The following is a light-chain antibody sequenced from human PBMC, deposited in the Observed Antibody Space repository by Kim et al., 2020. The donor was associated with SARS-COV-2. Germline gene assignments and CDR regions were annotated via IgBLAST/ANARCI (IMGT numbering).Light chain of an antibody. CDR3: QVWEKSSKIVV. CDR1: KHRTKS. CDR2: YDV. J-gene: IGLJ2*01. Sequence: APGKTARITGGGDKHRTKSEHWCQQKPGQAPVLVIVYDVYRPSEIPERFSGSNSGNTATLTISRVEAGDEADYYCQVWEKSSKIVVFGGGTTLTVL. V-gene: IGLV3-21*01.